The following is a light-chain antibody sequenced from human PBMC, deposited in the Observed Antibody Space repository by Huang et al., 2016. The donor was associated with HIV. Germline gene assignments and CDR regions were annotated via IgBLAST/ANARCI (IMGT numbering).Light chain of an antibody. V-gene: IGKV3-15*01. CDR3: QQYQDWPRT. J-gene: IGKJ1*01. CDR2: GAS. CDR1: QSVSCN. Sequence: EIVMTQSPGTLSLSPGERATLSCRPGQSVSCNLAWYQHKPGQAPRLLIYGASTRATGVPARFSGSGSGTEYTLTISSLQSDDFVVYYCQQYQDWPRTFGQGTKVEIK.